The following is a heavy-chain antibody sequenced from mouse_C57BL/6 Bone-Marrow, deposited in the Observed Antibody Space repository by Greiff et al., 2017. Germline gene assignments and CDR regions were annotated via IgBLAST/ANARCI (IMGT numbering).Heavy chain of an antibody. D-gene: IGHD2-12*01. CDR1: GFTFSDYY. CDR3: ARQAYYSGFAY. J-gene: IGHJ3*01. V-gene: IGHV5-12*01. Sequence: DVMLVESGGGLVQPGGSLKLSCAASGFTFSDYYMYLVRQTPEKRLEWVAYISNGGGSTYYPDTVMGRFTISRDNAKNTLYLQMGRLKSEDTAMYYCARQAYYSGFAYWGQGTLVTVSA. CDR2: ISNGGGST.